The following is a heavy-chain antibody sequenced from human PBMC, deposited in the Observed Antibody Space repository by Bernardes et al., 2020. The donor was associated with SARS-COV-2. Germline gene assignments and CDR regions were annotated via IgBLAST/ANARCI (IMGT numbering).Heavy chain of an antibody. J-gene: IGHJ6*02. Sequence: SVKVSCKASGGTFSTYSISWVREAPGQGLEWMGRIIPIVGITNYAQKFQGRVTISADKSATTAYMELSSLRSEDTAVYYCARIVGGTYQNYYGMDVWGQGTLVTVSS. D-gene: IGHD2-15*01. CDR2: IIPIVGIT. CDR3: ARIVGGTYQNYYGMDV. CDR1: GGTFSTYS. V-gene: IGHV1-69*02.